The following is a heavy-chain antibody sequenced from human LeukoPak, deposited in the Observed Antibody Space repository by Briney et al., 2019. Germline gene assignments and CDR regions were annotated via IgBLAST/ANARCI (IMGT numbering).Heavy chain of an antibody. V-gene: IGHV4-39*01. J-gene: IGHJ6*03. CDR3: ARSRRDGYNYVIVAPMDV. CDR2: THYSGST. CDR1: GGSIRSSSYY. D-gene: IGHD5-24*01. Sequence: KPSETLSLTCTVSGGSIRSSSYYWGWIRQPQGKRLEWIGSTHYSGSTYYNPSLKSRVTISVDTSKNQFSLKLSSVTAADTAVYYCARSRRDGYNYVIVAPMDVWGKGTTVTVSS.